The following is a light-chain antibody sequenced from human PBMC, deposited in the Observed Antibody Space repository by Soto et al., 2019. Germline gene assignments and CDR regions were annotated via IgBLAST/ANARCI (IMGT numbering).Light chain of an antibody. V-gene: IGKV4-1*01. CDR3: QQYYRTRWT. CDR1: QSALYSSNNKNY. J-gene: IGKJ1*01. CDR2: WAS. Sequence: DIVMTQSPDSLAVSLGERATINCKSSQSALYSSNNKNYLAWYQQKPGQPPKLLIYWASTRESGVPDRFSGSGSGTDFTLTISSLQAEDVAVYYCQQYYRTRWTFGQGTKVEIK.